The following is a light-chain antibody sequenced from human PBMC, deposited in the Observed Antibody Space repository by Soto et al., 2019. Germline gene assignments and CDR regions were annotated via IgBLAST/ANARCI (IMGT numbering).Light chain of an antibody. CDR1: QDISNY. CDR3: QQYDNLPT. Sequence: DIQMTQSPSSLSASVGDRVTITCQASQDISNYLNWYQQKPGKAPKLQIYDASNLETGVPSRFSGSGSGTDFTFTISSLQPEDIATYYCQQYDNLPTFGGGTKVDIK. CDR2: DAS. V-gene: IGKV1-33*01. J-gene: IGKJ4*01.